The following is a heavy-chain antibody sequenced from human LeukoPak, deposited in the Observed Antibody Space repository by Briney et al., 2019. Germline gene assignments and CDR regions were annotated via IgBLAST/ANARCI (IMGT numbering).Heavy chain of an antibody. CDR1: GFTFSSYA. J-gene: IGHJ4*02. D-gene: IGHD2-15*01. CDR3: AKSSTPGGVVYFDY. Sequence: GGSLRLSCAASGFTFSSYAMSWARQAPGKGLEWVSAISGSGGSTYYADSVKGRFTISRDNSKNTLYLQMNSLRAEDTAVYYCAKSSTPGGVVYFDYWGQGTLVTVSS. CDR2: ISGSGGST. V-gene: IGHV3-23*01.